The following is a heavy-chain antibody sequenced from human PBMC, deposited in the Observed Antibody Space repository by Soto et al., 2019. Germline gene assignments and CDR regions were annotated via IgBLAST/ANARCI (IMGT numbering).Heavy chain of an antibody. CDR2: SNPNIGGT. CDR1: GYTFTGYY. D-gene: IGHD3-10*01. Sequence: ASVKVSCKASGYTFTGYYMHWVRQAPGQGLEWMGWSNPNIGGTNYAQKFQGGVTMTRDTSISTAYMELSRLRSDDTAVYYCARDRKYYGPGSYYIPHASDPWGQGTLVS. J-gene: IGHJ5*02. V-gene: IGHV1-2*02. CDR3: ARDRKYYGPGSYYIPHASDP.